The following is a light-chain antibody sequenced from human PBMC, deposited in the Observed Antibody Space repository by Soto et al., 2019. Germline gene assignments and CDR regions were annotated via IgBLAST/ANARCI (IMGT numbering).Light chain of an antibody. J-gene: IGKJ4*01. CDR1: QDISNY. CDR2: AAS. V-gene: IGKV1-27*01. Sequence: DIQMTQSPSSLSASVGDRVTITCRTSQDISNYLAWYQQKPGKVPKLLIYAASTLQSGVPSRFSGGGSGTDFSLTISSLQPEDVATYYGQKYNSAPLTFGGGTKVEIQ. CDR3: QKYNSAPLT.